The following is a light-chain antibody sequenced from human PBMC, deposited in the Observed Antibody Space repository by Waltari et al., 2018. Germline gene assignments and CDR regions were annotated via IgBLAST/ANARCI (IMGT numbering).Light chain of an antibody. J-gene: IGKJ1*01. CDR2: GAS. Sequence: SCRASQSVGRTLAWDQQKPGQAPRLLIYGASNRATGIPDRFIGSGFGTEFSLTISGLEPEDSAVYYCQHYLRLPVAFGQGTKVEIK. V-gene: IGKV3-20*01. CDR3: QHYLRLPVA. CDR1: QSVGRT.